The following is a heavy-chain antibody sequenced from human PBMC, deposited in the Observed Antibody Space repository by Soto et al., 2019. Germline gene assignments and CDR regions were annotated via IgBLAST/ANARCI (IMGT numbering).Heavy chain of an antibody. J-gene: IGHJ4*02. CDR2: ISGSGGST. D-gene: IGHD3-22*01. V-gene: IGHV3-23*01. CDR1: GFTFSSYA. Sequence: GGSLRLSCAASGFTFSSYAMSWVRQAPGKGLEWVSAISGSGGSTYYADSVKGRFTISRDNSKNTLYLQMNSLRAEDTAVYYCAKSGLMIVVESALDYWGQGTLVTVSS. CDR3: AKSGLMIVVESALDY.